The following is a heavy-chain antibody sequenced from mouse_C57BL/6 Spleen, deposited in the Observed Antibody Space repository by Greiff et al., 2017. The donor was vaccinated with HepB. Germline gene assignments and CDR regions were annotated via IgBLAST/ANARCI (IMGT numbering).Heavy chain of an antibody. V-gene: IGHV1-82*01. J-gene: IGHJ2*01. Sequence: QVQLQQSGPELVKPGASVKISCKASGYAFSSSWMNWVKQRPGKGLEWIGRIYPGDGDTNYNGKFKGKATLTADKSSSTAYMQLSSLTSEDSAVYFCARGDYGNYEDYFDYWGQGTTLTVSS. CDR1: GYAFSSSW. CDR3: ARGDYGNYEDYFDY. CDR2: IYPGDGDT. D-gene: IGHD2-1*01.